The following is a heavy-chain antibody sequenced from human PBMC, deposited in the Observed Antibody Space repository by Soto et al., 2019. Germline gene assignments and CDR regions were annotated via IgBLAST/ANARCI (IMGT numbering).Heavy chain of an antibody. Sequence: SLLLTCAASGVAFGISAMHWVRHAPEKGLEYVSSISTNGGSTDYADSVKGRFTVSRDNSKNTVYLQMSSLRVEDTAVYYCVKGEYYYDSSGYYPFDYWGQGTLVTVSS. D-gene: IGHD3-22*01. CDR1: GVAFGISA. CDR2: ISTNGGST. V-gene: IGHV3-64D*06. J-gene: IGHJ4*02. CDR3: VKGEYYYDSSGYYPFDY.